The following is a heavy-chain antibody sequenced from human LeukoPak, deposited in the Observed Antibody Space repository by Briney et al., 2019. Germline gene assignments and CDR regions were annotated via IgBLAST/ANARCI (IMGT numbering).Heavy chain of an antibody. D-gene: IGHD3-16*01. CDR3: AKDPDYYYYYYYMDV. J-gene: IGHJ6*03. CDR2: ISGSGGST. CDR1: GFTFSSYA. V-gene: IGHV3-23*01. Sequence: GGSLRLSCAASGFTFSSYAMSWVRQAPGKGLEWVSAISGSGGSTYYADSVKGRFTISRDNSKNTLYLQMNSLRAEDTAVYYCAKDPDYYYYYYYMDVWGKGTTVTVSS.